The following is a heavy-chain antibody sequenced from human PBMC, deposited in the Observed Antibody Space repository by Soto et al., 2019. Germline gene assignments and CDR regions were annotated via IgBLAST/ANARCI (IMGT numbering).Heavy chain of an antibody. CDR3: ARGGQWDFLSDY. CDR2: ISAYNGNT. V-gene: IGHV1-18*01. J-gene: IGHJ4*02. CDR1: GYSFTRYY. Sequence: QVQLVQSGAEVKKPGAPVKVSCKASGYSFTRYYINWVRQAPGQGLEWMGWISAYNGNTHYEEKLQGRVTLTTDTSTSTAYMELRSLRSDDTAVYFCARGGQWDFLSDYWGQGTLVTVSS. D-gene: IGHD1-26*01.